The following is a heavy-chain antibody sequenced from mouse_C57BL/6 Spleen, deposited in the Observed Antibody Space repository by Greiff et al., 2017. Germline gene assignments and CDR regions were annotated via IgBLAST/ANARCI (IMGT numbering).Heavy chain of an antibody. J-gene: IGHJ2*01. D-gene: IGHD2-4*01. Sequence: VQLQQSGAELVRPGASVKLSCTASGFNIKDYYMHWVKQRPEQGLEWIGRIDPEDGDTEYATKFQGKATMTADTSSNTAYLPLSSLTSEDTAVYYCTTSYDDYDGYFDYWGQGTTLTVSS. CDR1: GFNIKDYY. V-gene: IGHV14-1*01. CDR3: TTSYDDYDGYFDY. CDR2: IDPEDGDT.